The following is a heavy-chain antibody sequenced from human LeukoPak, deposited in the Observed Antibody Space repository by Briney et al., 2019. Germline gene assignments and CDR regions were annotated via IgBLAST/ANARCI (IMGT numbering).Heavy chain of an antibody. V-gene: IGHV4-39*07. J-gene: IGHJ3*02. Sequence: PSETLSLTCTVSGGSISSSSYYWGWIRQPPGKGLEWIGSIYYSGSTYYNPSLKSRVTISVDTSKNQFSLKLSSVTAADTAVYYCANELLRPPKNSRRAFDIWGQGTMVTVSS. CDR3: ANELLRPPKNSRRAFDI. CDR1: GGSISSSSYY. CDR2: IYYSGST. D-gene: IGHD2-15*01.